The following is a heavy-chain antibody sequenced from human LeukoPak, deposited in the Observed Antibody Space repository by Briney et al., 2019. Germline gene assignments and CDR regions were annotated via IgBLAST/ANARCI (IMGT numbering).Heavy chain of an antibody. CDR1: GGSFSGYY. Sequence: SETLSLTCAVYGGSFSGYYWSWIRQPPGKGLEWIGEIYHSGSTNYNPSLKSRVTISVDKSKNQFSLTLSSVTAADTAVYYCARMMTGYYSWGQGTLVTVSS. V-gene: IGHV4-34*01. CDR3: ARMMTGYYS. CDR2: IYHSGST. J-gene: IGHJ4*02. D-gene: IGHD3-9*01.